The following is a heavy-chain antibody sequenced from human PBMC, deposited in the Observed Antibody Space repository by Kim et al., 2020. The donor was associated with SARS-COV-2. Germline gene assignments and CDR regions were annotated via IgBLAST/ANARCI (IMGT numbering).Heavy chain of an antibody. Sequence: GGSLRLSCAASGFTFSSYSMNWVRQAPGKGLEWVSSISSSSSYIYYADSVKGRFTISRDNAKNSLYLQMNSLRAEDTAVYYCARDYGQVRSPPGYWGQGTLVTVSS. V-gene: IGHV3-21*01. CDR2: ISSSSSYI. CDR3: ARDYGQVRSPPGY. CDR1: GFTFSSYS. J-gene: IGHJ4*02. D-gene: IGHD3-10*01.